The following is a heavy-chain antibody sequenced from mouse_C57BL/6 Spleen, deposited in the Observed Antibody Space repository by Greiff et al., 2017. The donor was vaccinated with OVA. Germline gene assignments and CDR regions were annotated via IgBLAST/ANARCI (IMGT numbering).Heavy chain of an antibody. D-gene: IGHD1-1*01. CDR3: AGITTVVDWYFDV. J-gene: IGHJ1*03. Sequence: EVQLQQSGPVLVKPGASVKMSCKASGYTFTDYYMNWVKQSHGKSLEWIGVINPYNGGTSYNQKFKGKATLTVDKSSSTAYTELNSLTSEDSAVYYCAGITTVVDWYFDVWGTGTTVTVSS. CDR1: GYTFTDYY. V-gene: IGHV1-19*01. CDR2: INPYNGGT.